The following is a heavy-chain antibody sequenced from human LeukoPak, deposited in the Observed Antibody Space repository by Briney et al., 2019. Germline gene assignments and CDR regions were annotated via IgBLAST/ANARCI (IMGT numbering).Heavy chain of an antibody. J-gene: IGHJ4*02. CDR2: IIPIFGTA. CDR3: ARDGAAMSSDY. V-gene: IGHV1-69*05. Sequence: GASVKVSCKASGGTFSSYAISWVRQAPGQGLEWMGRIIPIFGTANYAQKFQGRVTITTDESTSTAYMELSSLRSEDTAVYYCARDGAAMSSDYWGQGTLVTVSS. D-gene: IGHD5-18*01. CDR1: GGTFSSYA.